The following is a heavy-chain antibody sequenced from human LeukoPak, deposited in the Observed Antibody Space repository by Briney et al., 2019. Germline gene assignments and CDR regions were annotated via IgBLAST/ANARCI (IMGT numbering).Heavy chain of an antibody. D-gene: IGHD2-21*02. CDR2: IYSGGST. Sequence: GGSLRLSCAASGFTVSSNHMNWVRQAPGKGLEWVSVIYSGGSTYYADSVKGRFTISRDNSKNTLYLQTNSLRAEDTAVYYCAREVTSYSWFDPWGQGTLVTVSS. CDR1: GFTVSSNH. CDR3: AREVTSYSWFDP. J-gene: IGHJ5*02. V-gene: IGHV3-53*01.